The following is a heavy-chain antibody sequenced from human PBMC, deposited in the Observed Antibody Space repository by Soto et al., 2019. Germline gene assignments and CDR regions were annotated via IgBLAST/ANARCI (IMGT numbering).Heavy chain of an antibody. J-gene: IGHJ4*02. CDR1: GASVSSTYW. Sequence: SETLSLTCAVSGASVSSTYWWSWVRQRPGKGPEWIGEINHRGSANYNPSLKSRVTMSLDISKSQFSLRLTSVTAADTAVYFCARYNAASGTYYFDYWGRGALVTVSS. V-gene: IGHV4-4*02. CDR2: INHRGSA. D-gene: IGHD6-13*01. CDR3: ARYNAASGTYYFDY.